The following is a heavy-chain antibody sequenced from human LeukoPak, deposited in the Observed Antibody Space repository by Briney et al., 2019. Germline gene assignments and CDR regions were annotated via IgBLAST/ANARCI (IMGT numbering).Heavy chain of an antibody. CDR2: ISTSGDFT. J-gene: IGHJ6*02. D-gene: IGHD2-15*01. Sequence: PGGSLRLSCAASGFTFTTFPMHWVRQAPGKGLECVSFISTSGDFTYYAASVRGRFTVSRDNSKNTLYLQMNSLRADDTAVYYCAGCSGGSCYSRGKYGVDVWGQGTTVIVSS. CDR3: AGCSGGSCYSRGKYGVDV. CDR1: GFTFTTFP. V-gene: IGHV3-23*01.